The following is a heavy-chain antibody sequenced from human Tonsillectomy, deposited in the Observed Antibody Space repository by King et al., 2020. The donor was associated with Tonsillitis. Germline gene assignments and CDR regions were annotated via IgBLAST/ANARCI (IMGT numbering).Heavy chain of an antibody. CDR2: IKQDGSEK. V-gene: IGHV3-7*03. CDR3: ASDYYDSSGYSHDAFDI. J-gene: IGHJ3*02. CDR1: GFTFSSYW. D-gene: IGHD3-22*01. Sequence: VQLVESGGGLVQPGGSLRLSCAASGFTFSSYWMSWVRQAPGKGLEWVANIKQDGSEKYYVDSVKGRFTISRDNAKNSLYLQMNSLRAEDTAVYYCASDYYDSSGYSHDAFDIWGQGTMVTVSS.